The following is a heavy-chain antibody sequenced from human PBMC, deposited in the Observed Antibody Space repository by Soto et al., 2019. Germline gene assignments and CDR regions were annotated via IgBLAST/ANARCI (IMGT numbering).Heavy chain of an antibody. J-gene: IGHJ5*02. V-gene: IGHV4-59*01. CDR1: GGSISSYY. CDR3: ARGPPRAP. Sequence: QVQLQESGPGLVKPSETLSLTCTVSGGSISSYYWSWIRQPPGKGLEWIGYIYYSGSTNYNPSLKSRVTISVDTSKNQFSLKLSSVTAADTAVYYCARGPPRAPWGQGTLVTVSS. CDR2: IYYSGST.